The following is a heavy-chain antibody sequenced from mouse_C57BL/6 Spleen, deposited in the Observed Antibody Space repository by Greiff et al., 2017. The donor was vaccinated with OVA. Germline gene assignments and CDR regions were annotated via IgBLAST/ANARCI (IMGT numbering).Heavy chain of an antibody. D-gene: IGHD2-2*01. Sequence: VQLQQSGPELVKPGASVKISCKASGYAFSSSWMNWVKQRPGKGLEWIGRIYPGDGDTNYNGKFKGKATLTADKSSSTAHMQLSSLTSEDSAVYFCARFSYGYDDFDYWGQGTTLTVSS. CDR3: ARFSYGYDDFDY. J-gene: IGHJ2*01. V-gene: IGHV1-82*01. CDR1: GYAFSSSW. CDR2: IYPGDGDT.